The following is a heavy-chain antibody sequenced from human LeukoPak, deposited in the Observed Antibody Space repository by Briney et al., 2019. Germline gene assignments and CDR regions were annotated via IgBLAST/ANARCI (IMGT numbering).Heavy chain of an antibody. V-gene: IGHV4-39*07. J-gene: IGHJ4*02. CDR3: ARQYSSGWFFDY. D-gene: IGHD6-19*01. Sequence: ASETLSLTCTVSGGSISSSSYYWGWIRQPPGKGLEWIGSIYYSGSTYYNPSLKSRVTISVDTSKNQFSLKLSSVTAADTAVYYCARQYSSGWFFDYWGQGTLVTVSS. CDR2: IYYSGST. CDR1: GGSISSSSYY.